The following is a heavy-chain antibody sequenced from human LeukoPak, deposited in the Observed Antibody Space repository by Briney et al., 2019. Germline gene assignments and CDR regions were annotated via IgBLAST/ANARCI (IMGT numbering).Heavy chain of an antibody. D-gene: IGHD3-10*01. CDR3: ARVHYYGSGSYYNDYYFDY. Sequence: SETLSLTCAVSGYSISSGYYWGWIRQPPGKGLEWIGSIYHSGSTYYNPSLKSRVTIPVDTSKNQFSLKLSSVTAADTAVYYCARVHYYGSGSYYNDYYFDYWGQGTLVTVSS. CDR2: IYHSGST. J-gene: IGHJ4*02. CDR1: GYSISSGYY. V-gene: IGHV4-38-2*01.